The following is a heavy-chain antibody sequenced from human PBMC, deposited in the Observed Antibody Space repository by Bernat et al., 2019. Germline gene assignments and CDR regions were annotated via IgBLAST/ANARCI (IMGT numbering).Heavy chain of an antibody. CDR3: AKDRNGVGVPADSEWVITFGGVINH. D-gene: IGHD3-16*02. CDR2: ISYDGSNK. J-gene: IGHJ5*02. Sequence: QVQLVESGGGVVQPGRSLRLSCAASGFTFSSYGMHWVRQAPGKGLEWVAVISYDGSNKYYADSVKGRFTISRDNSKNTLYLQMNSLRAEDTAVYYCAKDRNGVGVPADSEWVITFGGVINHWGQGTLVTVSS. V-gene: IGHV3-30*18. CDR1: GFTFSSYG.